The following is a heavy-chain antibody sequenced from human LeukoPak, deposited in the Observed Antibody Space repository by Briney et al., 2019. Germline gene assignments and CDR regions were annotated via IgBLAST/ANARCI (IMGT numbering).Heavy chain of an antibody. J-gene: IGHJ3*02. D-gene: IGHD3-22*01. V-gene: IGHV5-51*01. CDR1: GYSFTSYW. CDR3: ARHGAVYDSSGTPNAFDI. Sequence: GESLKISCKGSGYSFTSYWIGWVRQMPGKGLEWMGIIYPGDSDTRYSPSFQGQVTISADKSISTAYLQWSSLKASDTAMYYCARHGAVYDSSGTPNAFDIWGQGTMVTVSS. CDR2: IYPGDSDT.